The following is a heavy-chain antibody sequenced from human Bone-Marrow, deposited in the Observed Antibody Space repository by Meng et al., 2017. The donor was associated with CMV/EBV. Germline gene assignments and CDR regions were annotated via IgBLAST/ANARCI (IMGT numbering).Heavy chain of an antibody. J-gene: IGHJ3*02. D-gene: IGHD5-12*01. CDR2: INPSGGST. V-gene: IGHV1-46*01. CDR3: AREGYSSWGGDDAFDI. Sequence: ASVKVSCKASGYTFTSYYMHWVRQAPGQGLEWMGIINPSGGSTSYAQKFQGRVTMTRDTSTSTVYMELSSLRSEDTAVYYCAREGYSSWGGDDAFDIWGQGTRVTGSS. CDR1: GYTFTSYY.